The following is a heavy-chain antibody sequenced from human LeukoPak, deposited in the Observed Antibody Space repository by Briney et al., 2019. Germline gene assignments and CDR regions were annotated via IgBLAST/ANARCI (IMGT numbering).Heavy chain of an antibody. CDR2: INHSGST. CDR3: ASLLGDLQH. CDR1: GASISSGVYY. Sequence: PSETLSLTCTVSGASISSGVYYWSWIRQPPGKGLEWIGEINHSGSTNYNPSLKSRVTISVDRSKNQFSLKLSSVTAADTAVYYCASLLGDLQHWGQGTLVTVSS. J-gene: IGHJ1*01. V-gene: IGHV4-39*07. D-gene: IGHD3-10*01.